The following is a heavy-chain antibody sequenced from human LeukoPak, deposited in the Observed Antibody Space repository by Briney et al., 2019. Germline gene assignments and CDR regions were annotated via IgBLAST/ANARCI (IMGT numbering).Heavy chain of an antibody. Sequence: PSETLSLTCTVSDDSITMYYWTWIRQPPGKGLEWIGYVDHTGSTKFNPSLNGRVSISRDTSNNFFSLKLSSVTAADTAVYYCARGDYYDSSGYYYTVWFDPWGQGTLVTVSS. J-gene: IGHJ5*02. D-gene: IGHD3-22*01. CDR1: DDSITMYY. V-gene: IGHV4-59*12. CDR3: ARGDYYDSSGYYYTVWFDP. CDR2: VDHTGST.